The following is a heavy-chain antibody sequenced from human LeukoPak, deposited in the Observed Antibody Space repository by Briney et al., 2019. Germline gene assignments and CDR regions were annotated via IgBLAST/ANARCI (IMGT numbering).Heavy chain of an antibody. D-gene: IGHD2-15*01. J-gene: IGHJ4*02. CDR2: IYHSGST. CDR1: GGSISSSNW. V-gene: IGHV4-4*02. CDR3: ARAYLGYCSGGSCPLPFDY. Sequence: PSGTLSLTCAVSGGSISSSNWWSWVRQPPGKGLEWIGEIYHSGSTNYNPSLKSRVTISVDKSKNQFSLKLSSVTAADTAVYYCARAYLGYCSGGSCPLPFDYWGQGTLVTVSS.